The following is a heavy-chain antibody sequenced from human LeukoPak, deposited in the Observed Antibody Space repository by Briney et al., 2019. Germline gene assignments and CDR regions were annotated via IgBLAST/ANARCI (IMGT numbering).Heavy chain of an antibody. D-gene: IGHD6-19*01. J-gene: IGHJ4*02. CDR1: GFTFSSYG. V-gene: IGHV3-30*18. CDR2: ISYDGSNK. CDR3: AKDIAVALDY. Sequence: NPGGSLRLSCAASGFTFSSYGMHWVRQAPGKGLEWVAVISYDGSNKYYADSVKGRFTISRDNSKNTLYLQMNSLRAEDTAVYYCAKDIAVALDYWGQGTLVTVSS.